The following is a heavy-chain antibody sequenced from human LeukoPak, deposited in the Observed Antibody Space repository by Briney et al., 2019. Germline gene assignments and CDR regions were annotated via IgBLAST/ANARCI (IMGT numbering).Heavy chain of an antibody. Sequence: ASVKVSCKASGYTFTVYGITWVRQAPGQGLEWIGLISGYNGNTKYAQKLQGRVTMTTDTSTSTAYMEVRSLRSDDTAVYYCARAWSRRDYYYYMDVWGKGTTVTVSS. D-gene: IGHD3-3*01. CDR1: GYTFTVYG. CDR2: ISGYNGNT. CDR3: ARAWSRRDYYYYMDV. V-gene: IGHV1-18*01. J-gene: IGHJ6*03.